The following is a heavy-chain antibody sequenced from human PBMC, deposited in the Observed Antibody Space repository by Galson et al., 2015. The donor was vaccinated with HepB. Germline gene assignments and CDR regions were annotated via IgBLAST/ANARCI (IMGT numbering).Heavy chain of an antibody. D-gene: IGHD6-19*01. CDR3: ARWAGAADSSGFSGPLDY. CDR2: IIPMFGTR. Sequence: SVKVSCKASGGTFSNSAISWVRQAPGQGLEWMGGIIPMFGTRKYAQKFQGRVTITADESTSTAYMELSSLRSEDTALYYCARWAGAADSSGFSGPLDYWGRGTLVTVSS. CDR1: GGTFSNSA. V-gene: IGHV1-69*13. J-gene: IGHJ4*02.